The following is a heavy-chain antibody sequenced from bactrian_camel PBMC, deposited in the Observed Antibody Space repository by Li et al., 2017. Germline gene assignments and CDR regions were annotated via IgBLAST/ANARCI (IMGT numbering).Heavy chain of an antibody. CDR1: GYAYSDFC. D-gene: IGHD3*01. J-gene: IGHJ6*01. Sequence: VQLVESGGGLVQAGGSLRLSCAVSGYAYSDFCISWFRQGLGKEREGVASIDSDGSTSYADSVKGRFTISKDNAKNTLYLQMNSLKPEDTAMYYCAAACRGERARISIKALRNVSITDFGYWGQGTQVTVS. CDR2: IDSDGST. V-gene: IGHV3S42*01. CDR3: AAACRGERARISIKALRNVSITDFGY.